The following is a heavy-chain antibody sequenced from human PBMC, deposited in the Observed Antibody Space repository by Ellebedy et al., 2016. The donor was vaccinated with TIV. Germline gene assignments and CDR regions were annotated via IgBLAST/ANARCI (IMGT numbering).Heavy chain of an antibody. J-gene: IGHJ4*02. CDR3: ARDHSTSSCADY. V-gene: IGHV1-18*03. D-gene: IGHD2-2*01. CDR1: GYTFTSYG. CDR2: ISAYNGNT. Sequence: AASVQVSCKASGYTFTSYGISWVRQAPGQGLQWMGWISAYNGNTNYAQKLQGRVTMTTDTTTSTAYMELSRLRSDDMAVYYCARDHSTSSCADYWGQGTLVTVSS.